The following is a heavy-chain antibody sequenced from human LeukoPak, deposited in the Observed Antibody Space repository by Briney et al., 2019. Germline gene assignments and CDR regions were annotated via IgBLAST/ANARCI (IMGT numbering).Heavy chain of an antibody. Sequence: PGRSLRLSCAASGFTFSSYAMHWVRQAPGKGLEWVAVISYDGSNKYYADSVKGRFIISRDNSKNTLYLQMNSLRAEDTAVYYCARDRRQLDPGTFDYWGQGTLVTVSS. D-gene: IGHD6-6*01. CDR1: GFTFSSYA. CDR2: ISYDGSNK. J-gene: IGHJ4*02. V-gene: IGHV3-30*01. CDR3: ARDRRQLDPGTFDY.